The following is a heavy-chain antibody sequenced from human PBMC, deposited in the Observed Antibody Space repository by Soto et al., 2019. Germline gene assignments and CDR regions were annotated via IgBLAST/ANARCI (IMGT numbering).Heavy chain of an antibody. J-gene: IGHJ5*02. Sequence: GGSLRLSCAASGFTFSSYSMNWVRQAPGKGLEWVSSISSSSSYIYYADSVKGRFTISRDNAKNSLYLQMNSLRAEDTAVYYCARSVRTYYDFWSGYSPEENWFDPWGQGTLLTVSS. D-gene: IGHD3-3*01. CDR1: GFTFSSYS. CDR2: ISSSSSYI. CDR3: ARSVRTYYDFWSGYSPEENWFDP. V-gene: IGHV3-21*01.